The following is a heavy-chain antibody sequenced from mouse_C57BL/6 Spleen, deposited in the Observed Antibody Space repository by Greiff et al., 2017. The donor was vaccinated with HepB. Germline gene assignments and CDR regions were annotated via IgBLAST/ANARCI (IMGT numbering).Heavy chain of an antibody. CDR2: INPNYGTT. Sequence: EVKLQESGPELVKPGASVKISCKASGYSFTDYNMNWVKQSNGKSLEWIGVINPNYGTTSYNQKFKGKATLTVDQSSSTAYMQLNSLTSEDSAVYYCSYGSSPYYAMDYWGQGTSVTVSS. CDR3: SYGSSPYYAMDY. D-gene: IGHD1-1*01. CDR1: GYSFTDYN. V-gene: IGHV1-39*01. J-gene: IGHJ4*01.